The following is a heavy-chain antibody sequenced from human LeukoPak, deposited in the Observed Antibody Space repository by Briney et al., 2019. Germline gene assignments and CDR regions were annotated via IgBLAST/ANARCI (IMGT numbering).Heavy chain of an antibody. J-gene: IGHJ6*02. CDR1: GFTVSSNY. CDR3: ARSKADYYYYGMDV. V-gene: IGHV3-53*01. Sequence: GGSLRLSCAASGFTVSSNYMSWVRQAPGKGLEWVSVIYSGGSTHYADSVKGRFTISRDNSKNTLYLQMNSLRAEDTAVYYCARSKADYYYYGMDVWGQGTTVTVSS. CDR2: IYSGGST.